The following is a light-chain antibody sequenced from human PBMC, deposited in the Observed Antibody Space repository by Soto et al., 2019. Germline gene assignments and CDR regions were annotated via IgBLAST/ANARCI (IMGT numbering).Light chain of an antibody. V-gene: IGKV3-20*01. CDR2: DAS. Sequence: EFVLTQSPGTLSLSPGERATLSCRASQTVRNNYLAWYQQKPGQAPRLLIYDASSRATGIPYRFSGGGSGTDFTLTISRLEPEDFAVYYCQQFSSYPLTFGGGTKVDIK. CDR3: QQFSSYPLT. J-gene: IGKJ4*01. CDR1: QTVRNNY.